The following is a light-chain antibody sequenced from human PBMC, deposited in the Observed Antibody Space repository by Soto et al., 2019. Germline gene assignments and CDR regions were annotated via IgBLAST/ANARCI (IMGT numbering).Light chain of an antibody. J-gene: IGKJ1*01. CDR3: QQYNSYSWT. V-gene: IGKV1-5*03. Sequence: DIQMTQSPSTLSASVGDRVTITCRASQGISSWLAWYQQRPGKAPKLLISQASSLESGVPSRFSGSGSETEFTLTISGLQPDDFASYYCQQYNSYSWTFGQGTKVDI. CDR1: QGISSW. CDR2: QAS.